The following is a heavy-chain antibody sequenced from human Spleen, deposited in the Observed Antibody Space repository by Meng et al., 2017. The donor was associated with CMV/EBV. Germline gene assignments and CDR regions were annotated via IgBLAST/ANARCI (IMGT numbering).Heavy chain of an antibody. CDR1: GGSLNGYY. V-gene: IGHV4-34*01. CDR3: AYGSGITGDYYGMDV. Sequence: SETLSLTCAVYGGSLNGYYWSWIRQPPGKGLEWIGEVSHSGTTNYNPSLKSRVTISVDMSKNQFSLKLSSVTAADTAVYYCAYGSGITGDYYGMDVWGQGTTVTVSS. CDR2: VSHSGTT. D-gene: IGHD3-10*01. J-gene: IGHJ6*02.